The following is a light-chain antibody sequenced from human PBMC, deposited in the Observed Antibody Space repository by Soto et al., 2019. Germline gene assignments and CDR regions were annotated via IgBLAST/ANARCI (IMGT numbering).Light chain of an antibody. CDR1: QSLLYSSNNKNY. CDR2: WAS. CDR3: QQCYSTPWT. V-gene: IGKV4-1*01. Sequence: DIVMTQSPDSLAVSLGERATINCRSSQSLLYSSNNKNYLAWYQQKPGQPPKLLISWASTRESGVPDRFSGSGSGTEFTLIISSLQAEDVAVYYCQQCYSTPWTFGQGTKVEIK. J-gene: IGKJ1*01.